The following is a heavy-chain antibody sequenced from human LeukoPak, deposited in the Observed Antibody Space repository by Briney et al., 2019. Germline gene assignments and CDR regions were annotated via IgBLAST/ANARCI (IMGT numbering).Heavy chain of an antibody. CDR1: GFTFSSYA. J-gene: IGHJ6*02. Sequence: GRSLRLSCAASGFTFSSYAMHWVRQAPGKGLEWVAVISYDGSNKYYADSVKGRFTISRDNSKNTLYLQMNSLRAEDTAVYYCARDDPILSITMVRGVISYGMDVWGQGTTVTVSS. CDR3: ARDDPILSITMVRGVISYGMDV. CDR2: ISYDGSNK. D-gene: IGHD3-10*01. V-gene: IGHV3-30*04.